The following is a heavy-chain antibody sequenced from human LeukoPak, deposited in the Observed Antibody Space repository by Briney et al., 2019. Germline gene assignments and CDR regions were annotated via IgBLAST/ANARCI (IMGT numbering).Heavy chain of an antibody. J-gene: IGHJ4*02. CDR1: GFTSSSYW. CDR2: IKQDGSEK. CDR3: ARAPRGFWSGYSPYYFDY. D-gene: IGHD3-3*01. V-gene: IGHV3-7*01. Sequence: GGSLRLSCAASGFTSSSYWMSWVRQAPGKGLEWVANIKQDGSEKYYVDSVKGRFTISRDNAKNSLYLQMNSLRAEDTAVYYCARAPRGFWSGYSPYYFDYWGQGTLVTVSS.